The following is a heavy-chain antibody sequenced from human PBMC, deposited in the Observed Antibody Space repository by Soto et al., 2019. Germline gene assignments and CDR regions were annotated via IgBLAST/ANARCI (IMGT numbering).Heavy chain of an antibody. CDR3: ARGCSSTSCYGGIAVAGTRPYYFDY. V-gene: IGHV4-34*01. D-gene: IGHD2-2*01. CDR2: INHSGST. Sequence: SVTLSLTCAVYGGSVSGYYWGWIRQPPGKGLEWIGEINHSGSTNYNPSLKSRVTISVDTSKNQFSLKLSSVTAADTAVYYCARGCSSTSCYGGIAVAGTRPYYFDYWGQGTLVTVSS. J-gene: IGHJ4*02. CDR1: GGSVSGYY.